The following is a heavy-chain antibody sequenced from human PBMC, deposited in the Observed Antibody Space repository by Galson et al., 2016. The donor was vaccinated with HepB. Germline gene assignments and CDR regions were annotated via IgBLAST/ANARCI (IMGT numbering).Heavy chain of an antibody. V-gene: IGHV4-4*02. CDR2: IFHSGST. CDR1: GGSISGNNW. CDR3: ARYLVQSWAGSDAFDT. D-gene: IGHD6-13*01. J-gene: IGHJ3*02. Sequence: SETLSLTCAVSGGSISGNNWWSWVRQPPGKRLEWIGEIFHSGSTNYNPSLKSRVTMSVDKSRNHVSLRLISVTAADTAMYYCARYLVQSWAGSDAFDTWGLGTMVTVSS.